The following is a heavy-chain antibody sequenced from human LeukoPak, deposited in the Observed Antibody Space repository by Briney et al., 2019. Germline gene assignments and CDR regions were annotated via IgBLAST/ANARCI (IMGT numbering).Heavy chain of an antibody. CDR1: GFSLSTSGVG. D-gene: IGHD4-17*01. Sequence: SGPTLVKPTQTLTLTCTFSGFSLSTSGVGVGWIRQPPVKALEWLALIYWNDNKLYSPSLKSRLTITKDPSNNQVVLTMTNMDPVDTATYYCAHYGDYRFLYYFDYWGQGTLVTVSP. V-gene: IGHV2-5*01. CDR2: IYWNDNK. J-gene: IGHJ4*02. CDR3: AHYGDYRFLYYFDY.